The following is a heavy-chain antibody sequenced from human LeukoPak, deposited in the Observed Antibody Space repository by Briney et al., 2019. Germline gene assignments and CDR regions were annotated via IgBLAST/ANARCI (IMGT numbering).Heavy chain of an antibody. CDR1: GFTFSSYA. Sequence: GRSLRLSCAASGFTFSSYAMHWVRQAPGKGLEWVTLFSYDGSSKYYADSVRGRFTTSRDNSKNTLYLQMNSLRADDSAVYYCARGKGSESGYDYFLDYWGQGTLVTVSS. J-gene: IGHJ4*02. D-gene: IGHD5-12*01. CDR3: ARGKGSESGYDYFLDY. CDR2: FSYDGSSK. V-gene: IGHV3-30-3*01.